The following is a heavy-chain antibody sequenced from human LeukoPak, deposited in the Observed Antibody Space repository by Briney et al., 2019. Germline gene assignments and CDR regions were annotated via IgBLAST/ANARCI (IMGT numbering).Heavy chain of an antibody. V-gene: IGHV1-18*01. Sequence: ASVKVSCKASGYTFTSYGISWVRQAPGQGLEWMGWISAYNGNTNYAQKLQGRVTMTTDTSTSTAYMELRSLRSDDTAVYYCAREYCSSTSCSSTSNYYYYYGVDVWGQGTTVTVSS. D-gene: IGHD2-2*01. CDR2: ISAYNGNT. CDR3: AREYCSSTSCSSTSNYYYYYGVDV. CDR1: GYTFTSYG. J-gene: IGHJ6*02.